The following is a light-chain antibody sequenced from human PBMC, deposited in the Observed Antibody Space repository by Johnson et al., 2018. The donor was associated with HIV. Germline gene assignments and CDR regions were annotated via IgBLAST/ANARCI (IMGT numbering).Light chain of an antibody. J-gene: IGLJ1*01. CDR3: GTWDSGLGALYV. CDR1: SSNIGTTY. V-gene: IGLV1-51*02. CDR2: END. Sequence: QSVLTQPPSVSAAPGQKVTISCSGGSSNIGTTYVSWYQQVPGTAPKLLIYENDKRPSGIPDRFSGSKSGTSATLGITGLQTGDEADYYCGTWDSGLGALYVFGTGTKVTVL.